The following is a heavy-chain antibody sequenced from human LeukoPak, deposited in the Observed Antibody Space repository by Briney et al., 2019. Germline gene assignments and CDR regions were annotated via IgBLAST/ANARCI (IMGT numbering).Heavy chain of an antibody. V-gene: IGHV3-15*01. CDR3: AKSGGGTAVTIDY. CDR1: GFTFSNAW. CDR2: IKSKTDGGTT. Sequence: GGSLRLSCAASGFTFSNAWMSWVRQAPGKGLEWVGRIKSKTDGGTTDYAAPVKGRFTISRDDSKNTLYLQMNSLKTEDTAVYYCAKSGGGTAVTIDYWGQGTLVTVSS. J-gene: IGHJ4*02. D-gene: IGHD4-17*01.